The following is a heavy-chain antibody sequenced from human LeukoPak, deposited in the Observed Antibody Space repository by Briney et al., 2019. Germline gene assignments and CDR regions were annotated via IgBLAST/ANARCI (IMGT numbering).Heavy chain of an antibody. CDR3: AKSGLLSRRDCQYQLLCYNWLGA. D-gene: IGHD2-2*01. Sequence: GGSLRLSCAASGFTFSGCAVNWVRQAPGKGLEWVSTLSGSGGGTYYADSVKGRFTISRDNSKDTLYLQMNSLRAEDTAVYYCAKSGLLSRRDCQYQLLCYNWLGAWGQGTLVTVSS. J-gene: IGHJ4*02. V-gene: IGHV3-23*01. CDR1: GFTFSGCA. CDR2: LSGSGGGT.